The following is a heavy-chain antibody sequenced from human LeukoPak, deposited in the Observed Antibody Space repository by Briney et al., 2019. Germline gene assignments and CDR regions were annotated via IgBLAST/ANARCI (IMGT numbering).Heavy chain of an antibody. Sequence: PSETLSLTCTVSCGSISSYYWSWIRQPPGKGLEWIGYIYYSGSTNYNPSLKSRVTISVDTSKNQFSLKLSSVTAADTAVYYCARQLNGFNAPYGSGRGAGMDVWGQGTTVTVSS. CDR3: ARQLNGFNAPYGSGRGAGMDV. D-gene: IGHD3-10*01. J-gene: IGHJ6*02. CDR2: IYYSGST. CDR1: CGSISSYY. V-gene: IGHV4-59*08.